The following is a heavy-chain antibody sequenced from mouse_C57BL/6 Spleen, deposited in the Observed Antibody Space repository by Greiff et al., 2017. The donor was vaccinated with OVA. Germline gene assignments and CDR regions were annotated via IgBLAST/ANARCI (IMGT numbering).Heavy chain of an antibody. J-gene: IGHJ1*03. Sequence: VKQSCKASGYTFTSYWMHWVKQRPIQGLEWIGNIDPSDSETHYNQKFKDKATLTVDKSSSTAYMQLSSLTSEDSAVYYCAREGGSSSHWYFDVWGTGTTVTVSS. D-gene: IGHD1-1*01. CDR2: IDPSDSET. CDR3: AREGGSSSHWYFDV. CDR1: GYTFTSYW. V-gene: IGHV1-52*01.